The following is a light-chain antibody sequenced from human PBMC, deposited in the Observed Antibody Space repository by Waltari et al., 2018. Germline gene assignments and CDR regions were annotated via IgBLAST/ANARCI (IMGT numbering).Light chain of an antibody. Sequence: DVVMTQSPLSLPITPGQPASISCRSSQSLVHGNGKTYLSWYQQKPGQPPRRRIYEVSNQDSGVPDRVSGSGAGTDFTLKINRVEAEDVGVYYCGQGTHLPYSFGQGTKVEI. V-gene: IGKV2-30*02. CDR3: GQGTHLPYS. CDR2: EVS. CDR1: QSLVHGNGKTY. J-gene: IGKJ2*03.